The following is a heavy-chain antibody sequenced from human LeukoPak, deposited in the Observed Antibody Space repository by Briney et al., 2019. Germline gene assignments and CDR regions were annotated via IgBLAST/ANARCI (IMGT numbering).Heavy chain of an antibody. CDR2: ISRSGGDT. Sequence: GGSLRLSCAASGLTFSSYAMSWVRQAPGKGLEWVSTISRSGGDTYFADSVKGRFTISRDNSTNTLYLQMDSLRAEDTAVYYCAKDWSPQHQTISKGGYWGQGTLVTVSS. CDR1: GLTFSSYA. J-gene: IGHJ4*02. D-gene: IGHD4/OR15-4a*01. CDR3: AKDWSPQHQTISKGGY. V-gene: IGHV3-23*01.